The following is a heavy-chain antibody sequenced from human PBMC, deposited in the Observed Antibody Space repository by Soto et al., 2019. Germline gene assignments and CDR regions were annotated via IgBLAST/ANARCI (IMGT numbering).Heavy chain of an antibody. V-gene: IGHV4-31*03. CDR3: ARGSITMVRGVSLGRLYYYYGMDV. J-gene: IGHJ6*02. CDR2: IYYSGST. Sequence: SETLSLTCTVSGGSISSGGYYWSWIRQHPGKGPEWIGYIYYSGSTYYNPSLKSRVTISVDTSKNQFSLKLSSVTAADTAVYYCARGSITMVRGVSLGRLYYYYGMDVWGQGTTVTVSS. CDR1: GGSISSGGYY. D-gene: IGHD3-10*01.